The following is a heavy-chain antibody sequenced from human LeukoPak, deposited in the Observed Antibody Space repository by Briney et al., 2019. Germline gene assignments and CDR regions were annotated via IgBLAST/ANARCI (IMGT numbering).Heavy chain of an antibody. CDR2: IWFDGSGK. V-gene: IGHV3-33*01. CDR3: ARGGRRGYYYGMDV. CDR1: GFNLTNYS. J-gene: IGHJ6*02. Sequence: RGSLRLSCAASGFNLTNYSFCWVRQAPAKGLEWVAVIWFDGSGKYYGDSVNGRFTISRDNSKNTVYLQMNSLRAEDTALYYCARGGRRGYYYGMDVWGQGTTVTVSS. D-gene: IGHD3-10*01.